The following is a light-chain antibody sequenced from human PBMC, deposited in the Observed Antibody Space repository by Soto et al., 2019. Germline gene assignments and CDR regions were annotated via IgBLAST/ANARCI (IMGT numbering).Light chain of an antibody. CDR2: EVA. V-gene: IGLV2-8*01. Sequence: QSALTQPPSASGSPGQSVTISCTGSSSDVGGYDYVSWYQQHPGKAPKMLIYEVAKRPSGVPDRFSGARSGNTASLTVSGLLAEDEAHYYCASYAGSNSLVFGGGTQLTVL. CDR1: SSDVGGYDY. CDR3: ASYAGSNSLV. J-gene: IGLJ2*01.